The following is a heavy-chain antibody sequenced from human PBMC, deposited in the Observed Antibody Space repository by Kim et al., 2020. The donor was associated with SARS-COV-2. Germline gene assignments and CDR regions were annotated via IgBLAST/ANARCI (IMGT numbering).Heavy chain of an antibody. CDR1: GYTFTSYD. J-gene: IGHJ5*02. Sequence: ASVKVSCKASGYTFTSYDINWVRQATGQGLEWMGWMNPNSGNTGYAQKFQGRVTMTRNTSISTAYMELSSLRSEDTAVYYCAREGSGSSNPYYNWFDPWGQGTLVTVSS. CDR2: MNPNSGNT. V-gene: IGHV1-8*01. D-gene: IGHD1-26*01. CDR3: AREGSGSSNPYYNWFDP.